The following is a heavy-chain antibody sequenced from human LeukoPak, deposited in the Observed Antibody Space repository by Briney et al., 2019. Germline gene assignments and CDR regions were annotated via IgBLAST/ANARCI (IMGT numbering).Heavy chain of an antibody. Sequence: PSETLSLTCAVSGYSISSNNWWGWIRQPPGKGLEWIGYIYYSGSTYYNASLKRRVTMSVDSSNNQFSLKLTSVTAVDTAVYYCARTTKDTGVYFDYWGQGTLVTVSS. D-gene: IGHD2-8*02. CDR2: IYYSGST. CDR1: GYSISSNNW. V-gene: IGHV4-28*01. CDR3: ARTTKDTGVYFDY. J-gene: IGHJ4*02.